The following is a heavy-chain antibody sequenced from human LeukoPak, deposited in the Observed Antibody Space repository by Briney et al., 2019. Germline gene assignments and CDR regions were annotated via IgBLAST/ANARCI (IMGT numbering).Heavy chain of an antibody. D-gene: IGHD3-22*01. CDR2: IDGSSRYL. J-gene: IGHJ4*02. CDR1: GFTFSDYY. V-gene: IGHV3-11*01. Sequence: PGGSLRLSCAASGFTFSDYYTSWMRQAPGKGLEWVSYIDGSSRYLYYADSVKGRFTISRDNAENSLFLQMNSLRGKDTAVYYCVRAYSRGYSDDFDYWGQGTLVTVSS. CDR3: VRAYSRGYSDDFDY.